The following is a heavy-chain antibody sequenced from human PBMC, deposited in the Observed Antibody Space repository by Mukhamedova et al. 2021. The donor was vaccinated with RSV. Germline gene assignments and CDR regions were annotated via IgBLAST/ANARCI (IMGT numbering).Heavy chain of an antibody. Sequence: GFTVSSKYMSWVRQAPGRGLDWVSVLYVVGTTHYADSVKGRFTVSRDNSKNTLFLQMNSLRPEDTAVYYCATPSRGITSYFDYWG. V-gene: IGHV3-66*02. J-gene: IGHJ4*01. CDR3: ATPSRGITSYFDY. CDR1: GFTVSSKY. CDR2: LYVVGTT. D-gene: IGHD1-20*01.